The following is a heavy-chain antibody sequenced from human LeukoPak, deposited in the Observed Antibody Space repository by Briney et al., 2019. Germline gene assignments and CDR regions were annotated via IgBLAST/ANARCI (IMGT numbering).Heavy chain of an antibody. Sequence: PSETLSLSCAVSGGSFSAYYWSWIRQPPGKGLEWIGEINHSGSTNYNPSLKSRVTISLDTSKNQFSLKLSSVTAADTAVYYCARGGLGGYSYRQYWFGPWGQGTLVTVSS. V-gene: IGHV4-34*01. CDR1: GGSFSAYY. D-gene: IGHD5-18*01. CDR3: ARGGLGGYSYRQYWFGP. CDR2: INHSGST. J-gene: IGHJ5*02.